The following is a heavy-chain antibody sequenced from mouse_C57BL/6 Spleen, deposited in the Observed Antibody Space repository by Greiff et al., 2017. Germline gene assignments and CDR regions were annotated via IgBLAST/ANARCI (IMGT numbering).Heavy chain of an antibody. CDR2: IYPGDGDT. Sequence: QVQLQQSGPELVKPGASVKISCKASGYAFSSSWMNWVKQRPGKGLEWIGRIYPGDGDTNYNGKFKGKATLTADKSSSTAYMQLSSLTSEDSEVYFCARWENYGSSYYAMDYWGQGTSVTVSS. CDR3: ARWENYGSSYYAMDY. J-gene: IGHJ4*01. V-gene: IGHV1-82*01. CDR1: GYAFSSSW. D-gene: IGHD1-1*01.